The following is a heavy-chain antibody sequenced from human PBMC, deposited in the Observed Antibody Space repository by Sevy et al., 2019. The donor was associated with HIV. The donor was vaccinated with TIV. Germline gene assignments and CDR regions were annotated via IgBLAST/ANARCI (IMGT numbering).Heavy chain of an antibody. V-gene: IGHV5-51*01. CDR2: IYPGDSDT. J-gene: IGHJ6*02. Sequence: GESLKISCRGSGYSFSIYWFVWVRQMPGKGLEWMGIIYPGDSDTIYSPSFQGQVSISVDKSISTAYLHWSSLKASDTAMYYCARGARGTLPSYYYYGMDVWGQGTTVTVSS. CDR1: GYSFSIYW. CDR3: ARGARGTLPSYYYYGMDV.